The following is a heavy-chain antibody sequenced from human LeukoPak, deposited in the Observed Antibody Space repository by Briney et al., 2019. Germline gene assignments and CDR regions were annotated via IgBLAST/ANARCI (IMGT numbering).Heavy chain of an antibody. Sequence: SETLSLTCSVSGDSISTYYWSWIRQPPGKALEWIGHVYYSGSTDYNPSLKSRVTISVDTSKKQFSLNLNSVTAADTAVYYCSASKQLWLRGLFDYWGQGTLVTVSS. CDR3: SASKQLWLRGLFDY. J-gene: IGHJ4*02. CDR2: VYYSGST. V-gene: IGHV4-59*01. CDR1: GDSISTYY. D-gene: IGHD5-18*01.